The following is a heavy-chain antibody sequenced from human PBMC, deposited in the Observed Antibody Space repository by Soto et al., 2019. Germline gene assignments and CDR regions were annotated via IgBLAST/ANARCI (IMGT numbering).Heavy chain of an antibody. V-gene: IGHV3-23*01. CDR1: GFPFSSHA. J-gene: IGHJ5*02. CDR2: ISGGGDQS. CDR3: VRCTVDTIISSGWCKWFDP. D-gene: IGHD6-19*01. Sequence: EVQLLESGGALVQPGGSVRLSCAASGFPFSSHAMSWVRQVPGKGLDWVSAISGGGDQSYYADFAKGRFTISRDNSQNTLYLQMYSLRSEDTALYFCVRCTVDTIISSGWCKWFDPWGQGTLVIVSS.